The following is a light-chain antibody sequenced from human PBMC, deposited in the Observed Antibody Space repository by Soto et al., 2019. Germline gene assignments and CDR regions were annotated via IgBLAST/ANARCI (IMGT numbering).Light chain of an antibody. Sequence: QSALTQPASVSGSHGQSITISCTGSRSDVGSYNLVSWYQQLPGEAPKLMIYEGSKRPSGVSNRFSGSKSGNTASLTISGLQAEDEADYYCCSFERSITLVFGGGTQLTVL. V-gene: IGLV2-23*01. J-gene: IGLJ2*01. CDR1: RSDVGSYNL. CDR3: CSFERSITLV. CDR2: EGS.